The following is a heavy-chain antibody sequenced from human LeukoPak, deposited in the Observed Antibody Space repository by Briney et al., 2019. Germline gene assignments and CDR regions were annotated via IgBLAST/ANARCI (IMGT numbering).Heavy chain of an antibody. J-gene: IGHJ4*02. Sequence: GGSLRLSCAASGFTFSSYSMNWVRQAPGKGLEWVSSISSSSSYIYYADSVKGRFTISRDNAKNSLYLQMNSLRAEDTAVYYCARVRFNYYDSSGYYVDYSGQGTLVTVSS. V-gene: IGHV3-21*01. CDR1: GFTFSSYS. D-gene: IGHD3-22*01. CDR3: ARVRFNYYDSSGYYVDY. CDR2: ISSSSSYI.